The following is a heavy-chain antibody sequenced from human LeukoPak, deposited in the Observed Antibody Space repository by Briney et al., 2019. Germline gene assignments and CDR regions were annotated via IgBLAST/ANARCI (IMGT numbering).Heavy chain of an antibody. CDR1: GYTFTGYY. Sequence: ASVKASCKASGYTFTGYYMHWVRQAPGQGLEWMGWIKPSSGGTNYAQNFQGRVTMTRDTSINTAYMELSRLRSDDTAVYYCARDLMVRGPMDVWGKGTTVTVSS. J-gene: IGHJ6*03. V-gene: IGHV1-2*02. D-gene: IGHD3-10*01. CDR2: IKPSSGGT. CDR3: ARDLMVRGPMDV.